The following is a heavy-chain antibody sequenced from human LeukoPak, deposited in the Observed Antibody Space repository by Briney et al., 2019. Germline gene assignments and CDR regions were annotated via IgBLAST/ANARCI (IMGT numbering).Heavy chain of an antibody. J-gene: IGHJ4*02. CDR3: ARDWGSDLGIDD. V-gene: IGHV3-48*03. CDR2: ISSSGSTI. CDR1: GFTFSSYE. D-gene: IGHD3-16*01. Sequence: SGGSLRLSCAASGFTFSSYEMNWVRQAPGKGLDGVSYISSSGSTIYYAPSVKGRFTISRDNAKNSLYLQMNSLRAEDTSVYNCARDWGSDLGIDDWGQGTLVTVSS.